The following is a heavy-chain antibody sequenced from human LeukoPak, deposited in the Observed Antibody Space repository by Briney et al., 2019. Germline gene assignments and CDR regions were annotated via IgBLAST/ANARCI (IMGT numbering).Heavy chain of an antibody. CDR1: GFIFSSYE. Sequence: GGSLRLSCEASGFIFSSYEMKWVRQAPGKGLEGVSHICSTGSAVYYADSVKGRFIIVRANAKNSLYLQMNSLRVEATAVYYCVRGGGGYWGQGTMVTVST. V-gene: IGHV3-48*03. D-gene: IGHD2-15*01. J-gene: IGHJ4*02. CDR3: VRGGGGY. CDR2: ICSTGSAV.